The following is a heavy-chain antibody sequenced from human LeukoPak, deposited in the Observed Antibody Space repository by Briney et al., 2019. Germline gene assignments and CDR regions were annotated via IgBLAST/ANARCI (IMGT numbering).Heavy chain of an antibody. V-gene: IGHV1-46*01. Sequence: GASVKVSCKASGYTFTGYHMHWVRQAPGQGLEWMGIINPSGGSTSYAQKFQGRVTMTRDTSTSTVYMELSSLRSEDTAVYYCARGDYYDSSGAKNFDYWGQGTLVTVSS. CDR1: GYTFTGYH. D-gene: IGHD3-22*01. CDR2: INPSGGST. CDR3: ARGDYYDSSGAKNFDY. J-gene: IGHJ4*02.